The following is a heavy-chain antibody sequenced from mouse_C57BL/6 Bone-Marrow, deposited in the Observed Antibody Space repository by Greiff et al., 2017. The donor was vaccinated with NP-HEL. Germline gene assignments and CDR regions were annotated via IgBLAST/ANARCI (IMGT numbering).Heavy chain of an antibody. V-gene: IGHV10-1*01. CDR1: GFSFNTYA. J-gene: IGHJ2*01. CDR2: IRSKSNNYAT. Sequence: EVQLVESGGGLVQPKGSLKLSCAASGFSFNTYAMNWVRQAPGKGLEWVARIRSKSNNYATYYADSVKDRFTISRDDSESMLYLQMNNLKTEDTAMYYCVRQGGLLYFDYWGQGTTLTVSS. CDR3: VRQGGLLYFDY. D-gene: IGHD1-1*01.